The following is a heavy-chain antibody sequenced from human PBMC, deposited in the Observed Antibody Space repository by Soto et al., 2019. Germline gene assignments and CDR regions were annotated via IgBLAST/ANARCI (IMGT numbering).Heavy chain of an antibody. CDR2: ISAYNGNT. CDR1: GYTFSNDG. J-gene: IGHJ6*02. CDR3: ATAGPPSPDYYSGMDV. V-gene: IGHV1-18*01. Sequence: QVQLVQSGAEVRRPGASVKVSCKASGYTFSNDGINWVRQAPGQGLEWMGWISAYNGNTEYAQNFQGRVTMTTDTSTSTAYMELRSLRSNDTAVYSCATAGPPSPDYYSGMDVWGLGTSVTVSS.